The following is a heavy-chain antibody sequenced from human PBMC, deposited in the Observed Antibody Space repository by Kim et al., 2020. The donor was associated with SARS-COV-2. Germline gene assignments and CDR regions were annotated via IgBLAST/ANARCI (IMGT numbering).Heavy chain of an antibody. V-gene: IGHV3-23*01. D-gene: IGHD3-10*01. CDR3: AKDESVLLWFGELPGY. J-gene: IGHJ4*02. Sequence: SVKGGLTISRDNAKNTLYLQMNSLRAEDTAVYYCAKDESVLLWFGELPGYWGQGTLVTVSS.